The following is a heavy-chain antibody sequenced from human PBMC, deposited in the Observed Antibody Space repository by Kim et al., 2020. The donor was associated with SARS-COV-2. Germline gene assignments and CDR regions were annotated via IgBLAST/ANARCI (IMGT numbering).Heavy chain of an antibody. D-gene: IGHD3-22*01. Sequence: GGSLRLSCAASGFIFSRYWMSWVRQAPGKGLEWVANIKEDGSEEYYVDSVKGRFIISRDNAKNSLYLQMNSLRAEDTAVYYCAREWGAYYYDRSGFFDYWGQGTLFTFSS. CDR1: GFIFSRYW. J-gene: IGHJ4*02. V-gene: IGHV3-7*01. CDR2: IKEDGSEE. CDR3: AREWGAYYYDRSGFFDY.